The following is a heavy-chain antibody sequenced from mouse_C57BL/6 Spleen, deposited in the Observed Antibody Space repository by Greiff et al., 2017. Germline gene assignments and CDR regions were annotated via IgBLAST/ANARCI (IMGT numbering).Heavy chain of an antibody. V-gene: IGHV1-22*01. CDR3: ARRGKTYYSNGEYFDV. CDR1: GYTFTDYN. J-gene: IGHJ1*03. Sequence: EVQLQQSGPELVKPGASVKMSCKASGYTFTDYNMHWVKQSHGKSLEWIGYINPNNGGTSYNQKFKGKATLTVNKSSSTAYMELRSLTSEDSAVYYCARRGKTYYSNGEYFDVWGTGTTVTVSS. CDR2: INPNNGGT. D-gene: IGHD2-5*01.